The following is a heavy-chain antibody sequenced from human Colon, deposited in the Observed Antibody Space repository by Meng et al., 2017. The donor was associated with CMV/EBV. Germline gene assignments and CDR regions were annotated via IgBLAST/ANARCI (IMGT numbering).Heavy chain of an antibody. CDR3: ARGIAAADY. CDR1: GGSFSGYY. V-gene: IGHV4-34*01. Sequence: SQTLSLTCAVYGGSFSGYYWSWIRQPPGKGLEWIGEINHSGSTNYNPSLKSRVTISVDTSKNQFSLKLSSVTAADTAVYYCARGIAAADYWGQGTLVTVSS. D-gene: IGHD6-13*01. CDR2: INHSGST. J-gene: IGHJ4*02.